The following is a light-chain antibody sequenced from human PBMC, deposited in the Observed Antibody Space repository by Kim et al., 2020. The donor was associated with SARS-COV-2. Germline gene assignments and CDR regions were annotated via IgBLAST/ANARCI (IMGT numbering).Light chain of an antibody. CDR2: DGS. CDR3: SSYTGSSTLV. V-gene: IGLV2-14*03. Sequence: GQSLTMSCTGTSSGVGGYNVVSGYAQHPGKAPKLMIYDGSNRPSGISNRFSGSKSGNTASLTISGLQAEDETDYYCSSYTGSSTLVFGTGTKVTVL. J-gene: IGLJ1*01. CDR1: SSGVGGYNV.